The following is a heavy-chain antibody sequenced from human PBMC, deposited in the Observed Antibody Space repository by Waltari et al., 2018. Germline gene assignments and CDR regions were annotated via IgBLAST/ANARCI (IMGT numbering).Heavy chain of an antibody. V-gene: IGHV1-2*06. CDR2: IKPNIRGT. CDR3: ASGGATSHY. D-gene: IGHD1-26*01. Sequence: QVQLVQSGAEVKKPGASVKVSCKASGYTFTGYYMHWVRQAPGQGLEWMGRIKPNIRGTNYAQKFQGRVTMTRDTSISTAYMALSRLRSDDTAVYYCASGGATSHYWGQGTLVTVSS. J-gene: IGHJ4*02. CDR1: GYTFTGYY.